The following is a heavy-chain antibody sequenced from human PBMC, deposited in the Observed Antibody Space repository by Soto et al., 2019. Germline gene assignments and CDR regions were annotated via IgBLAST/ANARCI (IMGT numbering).Heavy chain of an antibody. Sequence: WASVKVSCKASRVAFSKFIVTWVRPAPGLGLEWVGGIIPIFGTANYAQKFQGRVTITADESTSTSYMEVNNLRSEDTAVYYCARKWELLGKANYGMDVWGQGTTVTVSS. J-gene: IGHJ6*02. CDR3: ARKWELLGKANYGMDV. D-gene: IGHD1-26*01. CDR1: RVAFSKFI. CDR2: IIPIFGTA. V-gene: IGHV1-69*13.